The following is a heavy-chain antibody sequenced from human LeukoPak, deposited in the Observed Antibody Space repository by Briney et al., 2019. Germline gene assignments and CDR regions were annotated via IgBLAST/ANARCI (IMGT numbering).Heavy chain of an antibody. CDR3: ARDLAMAGRDLDY. Sequence: GGSLRLSCAASGFAFRDYYMDWVRQAPGKGLECVAYISNSGAIIYYAESVKGRFTISRDNAKNSLYLQMNSLRAEDTALYYCARDLAMAGRDLDYWGQGTLVTVSS. CDR2: ISNSGAII. J-gene: IGHJ4*02. D-gene: IGHD6-19*01. V-gene: IGHV3-11*01. CDR1: GFAFRDYY.